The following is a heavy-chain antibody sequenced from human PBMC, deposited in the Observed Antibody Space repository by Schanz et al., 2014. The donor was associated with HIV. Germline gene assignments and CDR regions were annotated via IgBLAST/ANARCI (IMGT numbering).Heavy chain of an antibody. CDR3: AKDPYQGSSGWLD. CDR1: GFTFKNYG. J-gene: IGHJ1*01. V-gene: IGHV3-23*04. Sequence: EQLVESGGGVIQPGTSLRLSCEGSGFTFKNYGIHWVRQPPGKGLEWVSAISDSGRTTYYGDSAKGRFTISRDNSKNTLYLQMHSLRAEDTAVYYCAKDPYQGSSGWLDWGQGTLVTVSS. D-gene: IGHD6-19*01. CDR2: ISDSGRTT.